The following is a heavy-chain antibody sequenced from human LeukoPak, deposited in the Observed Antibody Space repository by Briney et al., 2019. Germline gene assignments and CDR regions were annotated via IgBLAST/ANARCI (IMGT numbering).Heavy chain of an antibody. CDR3: ARVLGGGIWYYYYYGMDV. J-gene: IGHJ6*02. CDR1: GYTFTSYD. Sequence: ASVKVSCKASGYTFTSYDIXXXRXAXGXXXXXXXXXXXNSGNTGYAQKFQGRVTMTRNTSISTAYMELSSLRSEDTAVYYCARVLGGGIWYYYYYGMDVWGQGTTVTVSS. CDR2: XXXNSGNT. D-gene: IGHD6-13*01. V-gene: IGHV1-8*01.